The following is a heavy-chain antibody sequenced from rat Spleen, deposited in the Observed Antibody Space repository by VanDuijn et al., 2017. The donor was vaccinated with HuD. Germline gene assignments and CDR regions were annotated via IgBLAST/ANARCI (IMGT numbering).Heavy chain of an antibody. V-gene: IGHV5-31*01. CDR3: TTRDNNYGY. D-gene: IGHD1-10*01. CDR2: IHYEGTNT. Sequence: EVQLEESGGGLVQPGRSLKLSCVTSGFTFNNYWMTWIRQDPGKGLEWVASIHYEGTNTYYGDSVKGRFTLYRDTAKNTLYMQMDSLRSEDTATYYCTTRDNNYGYWGQGVMVTVSS. CDR1: GFTFNNYW. J-gene: IGHJ2*01.